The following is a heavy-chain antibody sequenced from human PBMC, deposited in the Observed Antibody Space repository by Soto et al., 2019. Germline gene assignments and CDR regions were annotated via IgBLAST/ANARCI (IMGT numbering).Heavy chain of an antibody. D-gene: IGHD5-12*01. CDR1: GFTFSNAW. J-gene: IGHJ4*02. Sequence: EVQLVESGGGLVKPGGSLRLSCAASGFTFSNAWMSWVRQAPGKGLEWVGRIKSKTDGGTTDYAAPVKGRFTISRDDSKNTLYLQMNSLRAEDTAVYYCARDSREYNAYDYNWGQGTLVTVSS. CDR2: IKSKTDGGTT. V-gene: IGHV3-15*01. CDR3: ARDSREYNAYDYN.